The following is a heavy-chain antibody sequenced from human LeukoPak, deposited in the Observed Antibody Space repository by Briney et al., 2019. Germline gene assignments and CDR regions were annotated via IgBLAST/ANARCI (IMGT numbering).Heavy chain of an antibody. CDR3: ARTYYYDSSGYYNFDY. Sequence: GGSLRLSCAASGFTFNRYEMNWVRQAPGKGLEWVSYISSSGSTIYYADSVKGRFTISRDNAKNSLYLQMNSLRAEDTAVYYCARTYYYDSSGYYNFDYWGQGTLVTVSS. CDR1: GFTFNRYE. D-gene: IGHD3-22*01. V-gene: IGHV3-48*03. J-gene: IGHJ4*02. CDR2: ISSSGSTI.